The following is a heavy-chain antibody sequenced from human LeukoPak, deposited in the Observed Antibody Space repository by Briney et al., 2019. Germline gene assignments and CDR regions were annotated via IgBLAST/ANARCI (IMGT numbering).Heavy chain of an antibody. V-gene: IGHV4-39*07. CDR2: MYYSGST. J-gene: IGHJ4*02. D-gene: IGHD3-10*01. CDR1: GGSIGSSTYY. Sequence: SETLSLTCTVSGGSIGSSTYYWGWIRQPPGMGLEWIGSMYYSGSTYYNPSLKSRITISVDTSKSQFSLKLRSVTAADTAVYYCAGEMRSPRGGFDYWDQGTLVTVSS. CDR3: AGEMRSPRGGFDY.